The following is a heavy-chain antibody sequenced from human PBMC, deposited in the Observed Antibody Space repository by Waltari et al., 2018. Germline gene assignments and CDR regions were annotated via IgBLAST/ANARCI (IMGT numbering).Heavy chain of an antibody. D-gene: IGHD3-10*01. CDR2: VRAYNGNT. Sequence: QVQLVQSGAEVKKPGASVTVSCKASGYTFTSYGISWVRQAPGQGREWMGWVRAYNGNTNNAQKLKGRVTMTTDTSTSTAYMELRSLRSDDTAVYYCARVLGGITYGSSGYWGQGTLVTVSS. J-gene: IGHJ4*02. CDR3: ARVLGGITYGSSGY. CDR1: GYTFTSYG. V-gene: IGHV1-18*01.